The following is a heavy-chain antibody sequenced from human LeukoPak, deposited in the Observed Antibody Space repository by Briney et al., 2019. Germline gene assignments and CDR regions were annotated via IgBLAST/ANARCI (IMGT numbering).Heavy chain of an antibody. Sequence: PSQTLSLTCTVSGGSISSGGHYWSWIRQHPGKCLEWIGYIYYSGSTYYNPSLKSRVTMSVDTSKNQFSLKLSSVTAADTAVYYCARELTYADYWGQGTLVTVSS. V-gene: IGHV4-30-4*08. CDR2: IYYSGST. J-gene: IGHJ4*02. CDR3: ARELTYADY. CDR1: GGSISSGGHY. D-gene: IGHD1-26*01.